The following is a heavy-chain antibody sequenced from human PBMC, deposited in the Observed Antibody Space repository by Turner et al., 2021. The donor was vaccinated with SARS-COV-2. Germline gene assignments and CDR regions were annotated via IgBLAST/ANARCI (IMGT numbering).Heavy chain of an antibody. D-gene: IGHD7-27*01. V-gene: IGHV3-23*01. CDR1: GFTFNTYA. J-gene: IGHJ3*02. CDR3: VRDRPRPGDRDALDI. CDR2: VSGLGDTR. Sequence: EVQVLESGGGLAQPGGSLRLPCAASGFTFNTYAMSWVRQAPGKGLVWVSVVSGLGDTRFYADSVRGRFTISRENTKNRVYLQMNSLRPDDTALYYCVRDRPRPGDRDALDIWGQGTMVTVSS.